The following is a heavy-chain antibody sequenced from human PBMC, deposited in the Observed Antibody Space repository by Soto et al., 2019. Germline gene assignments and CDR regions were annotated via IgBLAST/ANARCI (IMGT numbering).Heavy chain of an antibody. CDR3: ARDRSLLHAFDI. CDR1: GYTFTSYA. Sequence: ASVKVSCKASGYTFTSYAMHWVRQAPGQRLEWMGWINAGNGNTKYSQKFQGRGTITRDTSASTAYMELSSLRSEDTAVYYCARDRSLLHAFDIWGQGTMVTVSS. J-gene: IGHJ3*02. CDR2: INAGNGNT. D-gene: IGHD1-26*01. V-gene: IGHV1-3*01.